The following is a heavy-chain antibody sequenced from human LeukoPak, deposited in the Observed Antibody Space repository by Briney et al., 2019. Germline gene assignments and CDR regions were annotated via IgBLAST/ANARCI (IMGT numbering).Heavy chain of an antibody. D-gene: IGHD6-13*01. CDR3: ATPVGQQLVEDWFDP. CDR1: GFTFSSYA. CDR2: ISGSSGST. V-gene: IGHV3-23*01. Sequence: QPGGSLRLSCAASGFTFSSYAMSWVRQAPGKGLEWVSAISGSSGSTYYADSVKGRFTISRDNSKNTLYLQMNSLRAEDTAVYYCATPVGQQLVEDWFDPWGQGTLVTVSS. J-gene: IGHJ5*02.